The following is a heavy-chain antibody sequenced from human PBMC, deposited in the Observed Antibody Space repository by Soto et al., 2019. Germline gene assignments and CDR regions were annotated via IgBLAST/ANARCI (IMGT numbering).Heavy chain of an antibody. CDR2: ISAYNGNT. D-gene: IGHD6-19*01. Sequence: ASVKVSCKASGYTFTSYGISWVRQAPGQGLEWMGWISAYNGNTNYAQKLQGRVTMTTDTSTSTAYMELRSLRSDDTAVYYCARKIAVAGTGWFDPWGQGTLVTVSS. J-gene: IGHJ5*02. CDR1: GYTFTSYG. CDR3: ARKIAVAGTGWFDP. V-gene: IGHV1-18*01.